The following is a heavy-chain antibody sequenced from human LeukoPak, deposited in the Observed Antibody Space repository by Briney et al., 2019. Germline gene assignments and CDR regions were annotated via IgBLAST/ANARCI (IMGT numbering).Heavy chain of an antibody. V-gene: IGHV1-18*01. D-gene: IGHD3-3*01. Sequence: ASVKVSCKASGYTFTSYGISWVRQAPGQGLEWMGWISAYNGNTNYAQKLQGRVTMTTDTSTSTAYMELRSLRSDDTAVYYCAREGGTITIFGVVPFDHWGQGTLVTVSS. J-gene: IGHJ4*02. CDR3: AREGGTITIFGVVPFDH. CDR2: ISAYNGNT. CDR1: GYTFTSYG.